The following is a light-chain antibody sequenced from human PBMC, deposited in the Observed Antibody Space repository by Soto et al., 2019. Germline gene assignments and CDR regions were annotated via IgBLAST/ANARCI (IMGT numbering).Light chain of an antibody. V-gene: IGKV3-15*01. CDR2: GAS. CDR1: QSLRSN. CDR3: QQDNDWPPIT. Sequence: EIVMTKSPATLSVSPGARATLSCRASQSLRSNLAWYQQKPGQAPRLLIYGASTRATGIPARFSCSGSGTECTITISSLQSEDFAVYYCQQDNDWPPITFGQGTRLEIK. J-gene: IGKJ5*01.